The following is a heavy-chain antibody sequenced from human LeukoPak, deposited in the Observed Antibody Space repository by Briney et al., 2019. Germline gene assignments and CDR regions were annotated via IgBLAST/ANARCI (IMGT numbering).Heavy chain of an antibody. CDR1: GYTFTGYY. Sequence: ASVKVSCKASGYTFTGYYMHWVRQAPGQGLEWMGWINPNSGGTNHAQKFQGRVTMTRDTSISTAYMELSRLRSDDTAVYYCARALFLPYYDSSGYQNWYAFDIWGQGTMVTVSS. D-gene: IGHD3-22*01. V-gene: IGHV1-2*02. CDR2: INPNSGGT. CDR3: ARALFLPYYDSSGYQNWYAFDI. J-gene: IGHJ3*02.